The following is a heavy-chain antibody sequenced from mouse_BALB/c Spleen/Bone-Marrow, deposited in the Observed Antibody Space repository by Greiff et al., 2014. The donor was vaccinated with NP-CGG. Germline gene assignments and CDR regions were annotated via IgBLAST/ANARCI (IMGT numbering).Heavy chain of an antibody. CDR1: GFTFSSFA. D-gene: IGHD1-1*01. CDR3: ARSGSSSGYFDY. Sequence: EVQLVESGGGLVQPGGSRKLSCAASGFTFSSFAMHWVRQAPEKGLEWVAYINSGSSTIYYADTVMGRFTISRDNPKNTLFLQMTSLRSEDTAMYYCARSGSSSGYFDYWGQGTTLTVSS. J-gene: IGHJ2*01. V-gene: IGHV5-17*02. CDR2: INSGSSTI.